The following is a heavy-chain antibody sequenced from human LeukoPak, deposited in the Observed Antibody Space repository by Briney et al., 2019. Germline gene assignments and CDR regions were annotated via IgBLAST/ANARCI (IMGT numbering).Heavy chain of an antibody. Sequence: RGESLKISWKGSGYSFTSYWIGWVRQMPGKGLDWMGIIYPGDSDTRYSPSFQGQVTISADKSISTAYLQWSSLKASDTAMYYCARPQWELLQDDAFDIWGQGTMVTVSS. CDR1: GYSFTSYW. CDR3: ARPQWELLQDDAFDI. V-gene: IGHV5-51*01. D-gene: IGHD1-26*01. J-gene: IGHJ3*02. CDR2: IYPGDSDT.